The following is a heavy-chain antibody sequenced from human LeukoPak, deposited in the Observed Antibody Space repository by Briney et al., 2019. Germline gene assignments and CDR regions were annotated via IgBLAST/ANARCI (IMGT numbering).Heavy chain of an antibody. CDR3: ARVPRGAGYFDY. Sequence: GASVKVSCKASRGTFSSYAISWVRQAPGQGLEWMGGIIPIFGTANYAQKFQGRVTMTRDTSTSTVYMELSSLRSEDTAVYYCARVPRGAGYFDYWGQGTLVTVSS. V-gene: IGHV1-69*05. J-gene: IGHJ4*02. D-gene: IGHD6-19*01. CDR2: IIPIFGTA. CDR1: RGTFSSYA.